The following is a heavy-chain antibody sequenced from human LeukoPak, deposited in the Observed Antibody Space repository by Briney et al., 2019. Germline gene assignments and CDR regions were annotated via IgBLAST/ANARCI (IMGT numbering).Heavy chain of an antibody. CDR3: ARVFSSGWYVDY. CDR2: IYYSGST. D-gene: IGHD6-19*01. Sequence: SETLSLTCTVSGGSISSYYWSWIRQPPGKGLEWIGYIYYSGSTNYNPSLKSRVTISVDTSKNQFSLKLSSVTAADTAVYYCARVFSSGWYVDYWGQGTLVTVSS. CDR1: GGSISSYY. V-gene: IGHV4-59*01. J-gene: IGHJ4*02.